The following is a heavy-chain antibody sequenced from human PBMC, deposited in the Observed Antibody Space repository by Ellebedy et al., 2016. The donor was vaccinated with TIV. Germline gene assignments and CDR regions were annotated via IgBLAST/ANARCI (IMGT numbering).Heavy chain of an antibody. D-gene: IGHD3-9*01. CDR2: IIPYSGDT. V-gene: IGHV1-2*02. J-gene: IGHJ6*02. CDR1: GYTFTGHY. Sequence: AASVKVSCKASGYTFTGHYIHWVRQAPGQGLEWMGWIIPYSGDTSSVEKFQGRVTMTRDTSITTAYMELSGLRSDDTAVYYCARGPLRYFDWVYYYHGMDVWGQGTTVTVSS. CDR3: ARGPLRYFDWVYYYHGMDV.